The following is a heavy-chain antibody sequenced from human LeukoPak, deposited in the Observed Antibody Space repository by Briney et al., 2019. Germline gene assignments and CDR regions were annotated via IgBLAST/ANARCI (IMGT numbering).Heavy chain of an antibody. D-gene: IGHD6-19*01. J-gene: IGHJ5*02. Sequence: SETLSLTCSVSGXSLSSYYWSWIRQSPGKQLEWIGDIHDSGSTNYNPSLNSRVTIFMDTSKNQFSLWLSSVTAADTAVYYCARDRAAGGLGYNWFDPWGQGVLVTVSS. CDR2: IHDSGST. CDR3: ARDRAAGGLGYNWFDP. CDR1: GXSLSSYY. V-gene: IGHV4-59*01.